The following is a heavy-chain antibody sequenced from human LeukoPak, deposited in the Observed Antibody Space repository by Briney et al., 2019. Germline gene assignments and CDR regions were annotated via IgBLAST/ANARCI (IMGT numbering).Heavy chain of an antibody. CDR1: GASVITKY. J-gene: IGHJ4*02. CDR3: ARVVDHDYGDYYLDY. Sequence: SETLSLTCTVSGASVITKYWSWIRQPAGKGLEWIGRIYSSGSTTYNPSLKSRVSMSLDRSKSQFSLNLTSLTAADTAVYYCARVVDHDYGDYYLDYWGQGTLVTVSS. D-gene: IGHD4-17*01. V-gene: IGHV4-4*07. CDR2: IYSSGST.